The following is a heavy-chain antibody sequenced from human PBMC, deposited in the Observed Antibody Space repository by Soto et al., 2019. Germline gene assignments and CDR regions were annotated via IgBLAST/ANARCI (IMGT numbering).Heavy chain of an antibody. CDR2: IHYSGSA. Sequence: QVHLQESGPGLVKPSETLSLICTVSGGSVSSGRYHWGWVRQPPGKGLEWIASIHYSGSAHYNPSLTGRVTISVDTSKNRFSLRLSSVTAADTAMYYCARAAGFGVVTPFMDYGGQGTLVTVSS. V-gene: IGHV4-39*01. CDR1: GGSVSSGRYH. D-gene: IGHD3-3*01. CDR3: ARAAGFGVVTPFMDY. J-gene: IGHJ4*02.